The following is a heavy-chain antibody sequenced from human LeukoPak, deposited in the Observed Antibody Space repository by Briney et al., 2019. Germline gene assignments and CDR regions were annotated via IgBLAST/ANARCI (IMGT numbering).Heavy chain of an antibody. D-gene: IGHD1-26*01. CDR3: VKSGTWADFDS. J-gene: IGHJ4*02. Sequence: GGSLRLSCSASGFTFSSYGMHWVRQAPAKGLEYVSGISNKGGSTYYADSVKGRFTISRDNSKNTLHLQISSLRADDTAVYYCVKSGTWADFDSWGQGTLVTVSS. CDR2: ISNKGGST. CDR1: GFTFSSYG. V-gene: IGHV3-64D*09.